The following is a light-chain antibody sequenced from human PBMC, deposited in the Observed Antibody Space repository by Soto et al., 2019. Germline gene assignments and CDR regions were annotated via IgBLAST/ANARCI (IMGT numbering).Light chain of an antibody. CDR3: QSYDRSLSGSF. J-gene: IGLJ1*01. CDR1: SSNVGGHNS. V-gene: IGLV2-14*01. Sequence: QSALTKPASVSGSPGQSITISCTGTSSNVGGHNSVAWYQHNPGKAPKLMIYDVSNRPSGVSSRFSGSKTGNTAYLSISGLQAEDEADYYCQSYDRSLSGSFFGTGTKVTVL. CDR2: DVS.